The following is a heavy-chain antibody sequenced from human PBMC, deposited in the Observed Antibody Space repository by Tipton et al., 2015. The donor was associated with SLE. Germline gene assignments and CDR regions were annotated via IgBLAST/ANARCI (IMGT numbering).Heavy chain of an antibody. V-gene: IGHV4-59*02. CDR2: ISNSGDT. CDR3: AKNRPGIDP. J-gene: IGHJ5*02. Sequence: TLSLTCTVSGGFVSSHYWSWIRQPPGKGLEWIGFISNSGDTNYNPSLKSRVTISIDTSKKQFSLNLTSVTAADTAVYYCAKNRPGIDPWGQGTLVTVSS. CDR1: GGFVSSHY. D-gene: IGHD6-6*01.